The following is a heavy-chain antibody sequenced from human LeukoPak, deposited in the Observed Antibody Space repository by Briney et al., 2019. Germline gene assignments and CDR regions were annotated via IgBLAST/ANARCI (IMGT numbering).Heavy chain of an antibody. D-gene: IGHD2-15*01. Sequence: GGSRRLSCAASGFTFSTYSMSWVRQAPGKGLEWVSAIRGGGENTYYADSVKGRFTISRDNSKDTLSLQMNSLRAEDTAVYYCAKISWDGRGTFYWGQGTLVTVSS. CDR1: GFTFSTYS. V-gene: IGHV3-23*01. CDR3: AKISWDGRGTFY. J-gene: IGHJ4*02. CDR2: IRGGGENT.